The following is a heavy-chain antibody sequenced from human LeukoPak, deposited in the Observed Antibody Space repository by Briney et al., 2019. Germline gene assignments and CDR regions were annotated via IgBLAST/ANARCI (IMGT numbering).Heavy chain of an antibody. D-gene: IGHD6-6*01. Sequence: PSETLSLTCTVSGGSISSHYWSWIRQPPGKGLEWIGYIYYSGSTNYNPSLKSRVTISVDTSKNQFSLKLSSVTAADTAVYYCASSGYSSSSLTDYWGQGTLVTVSS. V-gene: IGHV4-59*11. CDR3: ASSGYSSSSLTDY. J-gene: IGHJ4*02. CDR1: GGSISSHY. CDR2: IYYSGST.